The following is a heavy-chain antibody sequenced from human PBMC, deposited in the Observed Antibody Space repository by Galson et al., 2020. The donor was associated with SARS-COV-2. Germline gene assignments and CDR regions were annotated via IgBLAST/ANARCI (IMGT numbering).Heavy chain of an antibody. CDR1: GGSFSGYY. Sequence: SQASETLSLTCAVYGGSFSGYYWSWIRQPPGKGLEWIGEINHSGSTNYNPSLKSRVTISVDTSKNQFSLKLSSVTAADTAVYYCAVFAGYSGSWYGFDPWGQGTLVTGSS. CDR2: INHSGST. J-gene: IGHJ5*02. V-gene: IGHV4-34*01. D-gene: IGHD6-13*01. CDR3: AVFAGYSGSWYGFDP.